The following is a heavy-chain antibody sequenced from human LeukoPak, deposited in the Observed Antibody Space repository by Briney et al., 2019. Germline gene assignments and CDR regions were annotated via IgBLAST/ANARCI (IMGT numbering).Heavy chain of an antibody. D-gene: IGHD1-26*01. V-gene: IGHV3-21*01. CDR2: ISSTSTYI. CDR1: GFTFSTYS. Sequence: GGSLRLSCAASGFTFSTYSMNWVRQAPGKGLEWVSSISSTSTYIYYADSVKGRFTISGDNAKNSLYLQMNSLRAEDTAVYYCATYSGSYFLDYWGQGTLVTVSS. CDR3: ATYSGSYFLDY. J-gene: IGHJ4*02.